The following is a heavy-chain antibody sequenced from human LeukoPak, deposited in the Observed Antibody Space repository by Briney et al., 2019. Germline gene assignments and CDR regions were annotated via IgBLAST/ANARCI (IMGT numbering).Heavy chain of an antibody. D-gene: IGHD3-3*01. CDR1: GDTLSNYP. J-gene: IGHJ5*02. CDR2: ILPMFGTA. CDR3: ARGPEIVVAGTTFGEYRWFHP. V-gene: IGHV1-69*01. Sequence: SVKVSCKTSGDTLSNYPVSWVRQAPGQGLEWMGGILPMFGTAHYAEKFQDRVAISADDSTSTVFMEVRSLKSEDTAVYYCARGPEIVVAGTTFGEYRWFHPWGPGTLLIVSS.